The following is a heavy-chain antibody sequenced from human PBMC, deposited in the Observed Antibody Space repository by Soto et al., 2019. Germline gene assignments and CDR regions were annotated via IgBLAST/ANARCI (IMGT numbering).Heavy chain of an antibody. J-gene: IGHJ4*02. Sequence: TSETLSLTCTVSGGSISSSSYYWDWIRQPPGKGLEWIGSIYYSGSTYYNPSLKSRVTISVDTSKNQFSLKLSSVTAADTAVYYCARPKHYGDFDYWGQGTLVTVSS. CDR1: GGSISSSSYY. CDR2: IYYSGST. CDR3: ARPKHYGDFDY. V-gene: IGHV4-39*01. D-gene: IGHD4-17*01.